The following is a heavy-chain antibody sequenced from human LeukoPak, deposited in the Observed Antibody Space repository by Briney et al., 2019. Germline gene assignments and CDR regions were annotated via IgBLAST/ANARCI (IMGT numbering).Heavy chain of an antibody. CDR1: GGSISSGDYY. CDR2: IYYSGST. J-gene: IGHJ5*02. D-gene: IGHD2-2*01. V-gene: IGHV4-30-4*08. CDR3: ASANCSSASCYGANWFDP. Sequence: SETLSLTCTVSGGSISSGDYYWSWIRQPPGKGLEWIGYIYYSGSTFHYNPSLKSRVNISVDTSKNQFSLRLSSVTAVDTAVYYCASANCSSASCYGANWFDPWGREPWSPSPQ.